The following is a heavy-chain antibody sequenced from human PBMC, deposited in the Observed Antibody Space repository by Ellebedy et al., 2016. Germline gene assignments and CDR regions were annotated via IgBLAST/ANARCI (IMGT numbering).Heavy chain of an antibody. V-gene: IGHV1-69*04. J-gene: IGHJ3*01. CDR1: GYTFRNYG. Sequence: ASVKVSCKTSGYTFRNYGINWVRQAPGQGLEWMGRVIPILDITNYAQKFQGRVTITADKSTSTAYMELSRLTYEDTAVYYCARAPPPRGDRSADAFDVWGQGTMVTVSS. CDR3: ARAPPPRGDRSADAFDV. CDR2: VIPILDIT. D-gene: IGHD7-27*01.